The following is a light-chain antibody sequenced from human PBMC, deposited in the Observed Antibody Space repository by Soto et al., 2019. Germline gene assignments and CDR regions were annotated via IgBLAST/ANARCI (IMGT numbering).Light chain of an antibody. Sequence: EIVLTQSPGTLSLSPGERATLSCRASQSVSSTYLVWYQQKPGQAPRLLIYGGSSRATGIPDRFSGSGSGTDFTLTISRLEPEDFAVYYCQQYGTSPRTFGQGTKV. J-gene: IGKJ1*01. CDR2: GGS. CDR3: QQYGTSPRT. CDR1: QSVSSTY. V-gene: IGKV3-20*01.